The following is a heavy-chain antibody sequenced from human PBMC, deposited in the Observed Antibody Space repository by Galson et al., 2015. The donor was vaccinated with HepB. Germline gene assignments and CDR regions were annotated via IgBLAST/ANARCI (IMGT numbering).Heavy chain of an antibody. CDR1: GGSIRSYY. D-gene: IGHD3-9*01. CDR3: ARQYYDILTGSFGWFDP. J-gene: IGHJ5*02. V-gene: IGHV4-59*01. CDR2: ISYSGST. Sequence: SETLSLTCTVSGGSIRSYYWSWIRQPPGKGLEWIGYISYSGSTNYNPSLKSRVTISIDTSKNQFSLKQSSVTAADTAVYYCARQYYDILTGSFGWFDPWGQGTLVTVSS.